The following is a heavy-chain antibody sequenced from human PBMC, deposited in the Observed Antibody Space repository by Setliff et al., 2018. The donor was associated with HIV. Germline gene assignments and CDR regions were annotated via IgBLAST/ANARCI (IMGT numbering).Heavy chain of an antibody. V-gene: IGHV4-4*07. CDR2: IYPSGNI. Sequence: SETLSLTCTVSGGSISRYYWSWIRQPAGKGLEWIGRIYPSGNINYSPSLKSRLTMSIDTSKNQFSLKLSSVTAADTAVYYCARDSEITLGPQGYYYYGLDVWGQGTTVTVSS. J-gene: IGHJ6*02. CDR1: GGSISRYY. CDR3: ARDSEITLGPQGYYYYGLDV. D-gene: IGHD3-10*01.